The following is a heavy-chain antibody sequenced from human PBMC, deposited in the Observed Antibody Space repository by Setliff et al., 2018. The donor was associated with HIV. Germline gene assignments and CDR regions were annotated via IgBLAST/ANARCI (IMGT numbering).Heavy chain of an antibody. CDR2: ISSSGRTI. V-gene: IGHV3-11*04. J-gene: IGHJ4*02. CDR3: ARVRYCGSPSCRKEFDF. Sequence: GESLKISCAASGFTFRDHYMNWIRQAPGKGLEWISSISSSGRTIKYADSVKGRFIISRDDSESTLFLQMNSLRVDDTAVYYCARVRYCGSPSCRKEFDFWGQGTLVTVSS. D-gene: IGHD2-21*01. CDR1: GFTFRDHY.